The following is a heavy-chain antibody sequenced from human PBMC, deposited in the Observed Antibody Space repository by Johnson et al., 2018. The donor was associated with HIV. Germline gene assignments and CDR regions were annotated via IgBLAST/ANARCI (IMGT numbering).Heavy chain of an antibody. CDR3: AASVYYYDSSGYFAFDI. CDR2: IYSGGST. V-gene: IGHV3-66*01. D-gene: IGHD3-22*01. J-gene: IGHJ3*02. Sequence: VQLVESGGGLVQPGGSLRLSCAASGFTVSSTYMSWVRQAPGKGLEWVSVIYSGGSTYYADSVKGRFTISRDNSKNTLYLQMNSLRAEDTAVYYCAASVYYYDSSGYFAFDIWGQGTMVTVSS. CDR1: GFTVSSTY.